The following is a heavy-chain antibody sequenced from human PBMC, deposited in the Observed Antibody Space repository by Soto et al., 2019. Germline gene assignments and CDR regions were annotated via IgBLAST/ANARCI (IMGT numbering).Heavy chain of an antibody. V-gene: IGHV4-34*01. J-gene: IGHJ4*02. CDR3: GPRGAVADPRGY. Sequence: QVQLQLWGAGLLKPSESLSLTCAVYGGSFSDFYWTWIRQLPGKGLEWIGEINHSGNTNYNPSPKGRVAILVDTSKNQFSLCLGSVTAGDTAVYYCGPRGAVADPRGYWGQGTLVTVSS. CDR1: GGSFSDFY. CDR2: INHSGNT. D-gene: IGHD6-19*01.